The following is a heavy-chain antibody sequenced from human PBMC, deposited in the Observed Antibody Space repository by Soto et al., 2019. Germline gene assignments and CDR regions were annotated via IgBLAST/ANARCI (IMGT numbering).Heavy chain of an antibody. CDR1: GFTFSSYG. J-gene: IGHJ6*02. CDR2: ISYDGSNK. D-gene: IGHD2-2*02. V-gene: IGHV3-30*18. CDR3: AKDRYCSSTSCYTYYYYYGMDV. Sequence: PGGSLRLSCAASGFTFSSYGMHWVRQAPGKGLEWVAVISYDGSNKYYADSVKGRFTISRDNSKNTLYLQMNSLRAEDTAVYYCAKDRYCSSTSCYTYYYYYGMDVWGQGTTVTVSS.